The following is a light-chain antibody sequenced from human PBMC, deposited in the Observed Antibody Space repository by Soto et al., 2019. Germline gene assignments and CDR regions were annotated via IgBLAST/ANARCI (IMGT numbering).Light chain of an antibody. CDR1: QDIRKY. CDR2: GAS. CDR3: QHYDNLPPFT. J-gene: IGKJ3*01. V-gene: IGKV1-33*01. Sequence: DIQMTQSPSSLSASGGDRVTITCQASQDIRKYLSWYQQKPGRAPKLLIYGASNLETGVPSRFSGSGYGTDFTFTISSLQPEDIATYYCQHYDNLPPFTFGPGTKVAIK.